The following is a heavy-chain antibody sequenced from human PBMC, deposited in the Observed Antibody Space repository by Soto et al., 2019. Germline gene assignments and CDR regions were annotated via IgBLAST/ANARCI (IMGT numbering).Heavy chain of an antibody. Sequence: EVQLVESGGGLVQPGGSLRLSCAASGFTFSDHHMDWVLQAPGKGLEWVGRIRNKANNHTTEYAASVKGRFSISRENLTHARNMPMNVPKTDSKAVYYCAGHEVLCTNGVWSASPDYWGQGALFTFCS. J-gene: IGHJ4*02. CDR1: GFTFSDHH. D-gene: IGHD2-8*01. CDR2: IRNKANNHTT. V-gene: IGHV3-72*01. CDR3: AGHEVLCTNGVWSASPDY.